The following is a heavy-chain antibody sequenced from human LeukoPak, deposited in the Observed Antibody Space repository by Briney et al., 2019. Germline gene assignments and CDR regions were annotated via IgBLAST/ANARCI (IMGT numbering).Heavy chain of an antibody. Sequence: GGSLRLSCAASGFTVSSNYMSWVRQAPGKGLEWVSVIYSGGSTYYADSVKGRFTISRDNSKNTLYLQMNSLRAEDTAVYYCARDPVDADLLDYWGQGTLVTVSS. CDR2: IYSGGST. CDR1: GFTVSSNY. CDR3: ARDPVDADLLDY. V-gene: IGHV3-66*01. D-gene: IGHD2-15*01. J-gene: IGHJ4*02.